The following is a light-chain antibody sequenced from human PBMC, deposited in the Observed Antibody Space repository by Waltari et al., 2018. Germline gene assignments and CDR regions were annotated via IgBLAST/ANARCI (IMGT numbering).Light chain of an antibody. V-gene: IGLV2-11*01. Sequence: QSALTQPRSVSGSPGQSVIISCTGTSSHVGAYNYVSWYQQHPGKAPKLMIYDVSKRPSGVPDRFSGSKSGNTASLTISGLQAEDEADYYCCSYAGSYTWVFGGGTKLTVL. J-gene: IGLJ3*02. CDR2: DVS. CDR3: CSYAGSYTWV. CDR1: SSHVGAYNY.